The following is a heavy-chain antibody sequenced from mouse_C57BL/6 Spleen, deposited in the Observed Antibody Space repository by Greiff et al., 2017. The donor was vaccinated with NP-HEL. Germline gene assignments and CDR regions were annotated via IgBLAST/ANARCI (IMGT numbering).Heavy chain of an antibody. V-gene: IGHV1-55*01. CDR1: GYTFTSYW. J-gene: IGHJ2*01. CDR3: ARSGVTTVVATDFDY. CDR2: IYPGSGST. D-gene: IGHD1-1*01. Sequence: QVQLQQSGAELVKPGASVKMSCKASGYTFTSYWITWVKQRPGQGLEWIGDIYPGSGSTNYNEKFKSKATLTVDTSSSTAYMQLSSLTSEDSAVYYCARSGVTTVVATDFDYWGQGTTLTVSS.